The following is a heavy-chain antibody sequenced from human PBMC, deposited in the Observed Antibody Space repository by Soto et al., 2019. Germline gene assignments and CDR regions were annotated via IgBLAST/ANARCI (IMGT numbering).Heavy chain of an antibody. CDR2: ISAYNGNT. CDR1: GYTFTTYG. D-gene: IGHD1-20*01. CDR3: ATSFNWNPGY. V-gene: IGHV1-18*04. Sequence: ASVKVSCKASGYTFTTYGFSWVRQAPGQGLECVGWISAYNGNTHYSQKFQGRVTMTTDTSTSTAYMELRSLTSGDTAVYYCATSFNWNPGYWGQGTLVTVSS. J-gene: IGHJ4*02.